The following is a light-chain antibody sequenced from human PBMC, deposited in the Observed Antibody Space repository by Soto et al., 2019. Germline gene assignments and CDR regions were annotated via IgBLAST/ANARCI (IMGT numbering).Light chain of an antibody. J-gene: IGKJ4*01. CDR3: QQYDNYPLT. Sequence: DIQMTQSPSTLSASVGDRVTITCRASQSVRSWLAWCQQKPGKAPKFLIYDASSLESGVPSRFSGSGSGTEFTLTISSLQPDDFATYYCQQYDNYPLTFGGGTKVDI. CDR2: DAS. CDR1: QSVRSW. V-gene: IGKV1-5*01.